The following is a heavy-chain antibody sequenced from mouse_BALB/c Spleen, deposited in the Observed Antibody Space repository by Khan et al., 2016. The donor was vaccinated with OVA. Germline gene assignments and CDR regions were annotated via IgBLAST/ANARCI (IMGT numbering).Heavy chain of an antibody. CDR2: VSTGGHYT. V-gene: IGHV5-6*01. CDR1: GFTFSTYG. J-gene: IGHJ3*01. D-gene: IGHD1-1*01. CDR3: ERLAYYYDSEGFAY. Sequence: EVELVESGGDVVKPGGSLKLSCAASGFTFSTYGMSWVRQTPDKRLEWVATVSTGGHYTYYQHTVKGRFTISRDNAKNTLYLHMSSLKSEDTAMFYCERLAYYYDSEGFAYWGQGTLVTVSA.